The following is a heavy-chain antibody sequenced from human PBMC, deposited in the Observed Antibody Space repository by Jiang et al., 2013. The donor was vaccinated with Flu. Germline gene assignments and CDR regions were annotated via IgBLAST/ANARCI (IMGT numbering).Heavy chain of an antibody. V-gene: IGHV2-70*11. J-gene: IGHJ4*02. CDR2: IDWDDDK. D-gene: IGHD6-19*01. Sequence: TQTLTLTCTFSGFSLSTSGMCVSWIRQPPGKALEWLARIDWDDDKYYSTSLKTRLTISKDTSKNQVVLTMTNMDPVDTATYYCARGRAVAGTGAFDYWGQGTLVTVSS. CDR3: ARGRAVAGTGAFDY. CDR1: GFSLSTSGMC.